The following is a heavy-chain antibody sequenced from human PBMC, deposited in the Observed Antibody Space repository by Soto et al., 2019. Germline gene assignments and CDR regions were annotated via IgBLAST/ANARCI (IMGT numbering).Heavy chain of an antibody. V-gene: IGHV1-18*04. CDR3: AREPVLWFGGNDAFDI. Sequence: ASVKVSCKASGYTFTSYGISWVRQAPGQGLEWMGWISAYNGNTNYAQKLQGRVTMTTDTSTSTAYMELRSLRSDDTAVYHCAREPVLWFGGNDAFDIWGQGTMVTVSS. CDR2: ISAYNGNT. D-gene: IGHD3-10*01. J-gene: IGHJ3*02. CDR1: GYTFTSYG.